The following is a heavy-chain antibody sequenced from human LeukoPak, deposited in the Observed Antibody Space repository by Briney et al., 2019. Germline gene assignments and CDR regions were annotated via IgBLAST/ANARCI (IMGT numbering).Heavy chain of an antibody. CDR1: GVSISSYY. CDR2: IYHIEST. CDR3: ARGLGNAFDI. V-gene: IGHV4-59*12. J-gene: IGHJ3*02. D-gene: IGHD3-16*01. Sequence: PSETLSLTCTVSGVSISSYYWSWIRQPPGKGLEWIGYIYHIESTYYNPSLRSRVTISTDRSKNQFSLKLTSVTAADTAVYFCARGLGNAFDIWGQGTMVTVSS.